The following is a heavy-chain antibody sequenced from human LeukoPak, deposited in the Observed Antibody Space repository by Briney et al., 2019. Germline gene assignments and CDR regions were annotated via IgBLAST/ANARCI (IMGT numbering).Heavy chain of an antibody. Sequence: PGGSLRLSCAASGFIFSSYGMSWVRHAPGKGLEWVSLISGRGSSTYYVEPVKGRFTISRDNSKNTLYLQMNSLRAEDTAVYYCAKVPSCYYESSNYYYFDYWGQGTPVTVSS. CDR1: GFIFSSYG. CDR2: ISGRGSST. V-gene: IGHV3-23*01. J-gene: IGHJ4*02. CDR3: AKVPSCYYESSNYYYFDY. D-gene: IGHD3-22*01.